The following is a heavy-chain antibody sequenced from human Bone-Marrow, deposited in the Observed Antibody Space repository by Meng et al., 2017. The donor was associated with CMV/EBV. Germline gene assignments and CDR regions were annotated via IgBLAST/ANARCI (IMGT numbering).Heavy chain of an antibody. J-gene: IGHJ3*02. CDR1: GFTFSSYS. V-gene: IGHV3-48*04. CDR2: ISSSSTI. Sequence: GESLKISCAASGFTFSSYSMNWVRQAPGKGLEWVSYISSSSTIYYADSVKGRFTISRDNAKNSLYLQMNSLRAEDTAVYYCARDPFIKAFDIWGQGTMVTVSS. CDR3: ARDPFIKAFDI.